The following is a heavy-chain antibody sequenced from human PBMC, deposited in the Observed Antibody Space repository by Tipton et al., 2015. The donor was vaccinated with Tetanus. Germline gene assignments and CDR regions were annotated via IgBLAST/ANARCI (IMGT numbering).Heavy chain of an antibody. CDR3: ARVIPTAFQHYGKTVRHDY. J-gene: IGHJ4*02. CDR2: INHSGST. D-gene: IGHD3-16*01. Sequence: TLSLTCAVYGGSFSGYYWSWIRQPPGKGLEWIGEINHSGSTNYNPSLKSRVTISVDTSKNQFSLKLSSVTAADTAVYYCARVIPTAFQHYGKTVRHDYWGQGTLVTVSS. CDR1: GGSFSGYY. V-gene: IGHV4-34*01.